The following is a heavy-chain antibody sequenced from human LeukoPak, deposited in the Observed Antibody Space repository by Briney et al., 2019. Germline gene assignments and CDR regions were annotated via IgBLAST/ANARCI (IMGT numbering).Heavy chain of an antibody. CDR2: IKSKTHGGTT. D-gene: IGHD6-13*01. CDR1: GFTFTNAW. V-gene: IGHV3-15*01. CDR3: TTSPEPGIDY. J-gene: IGHJ4*02. Sequence: GGSLRLSCAASGFTFTNAWMSWVRQAPGKGLEWVGRIKSKTHGGTTDYAAPVKGRFTISRDDSKSTLYLQMNSLKTEDTAVYYCTTSPEPGIDYWGQGTLVTVSS.